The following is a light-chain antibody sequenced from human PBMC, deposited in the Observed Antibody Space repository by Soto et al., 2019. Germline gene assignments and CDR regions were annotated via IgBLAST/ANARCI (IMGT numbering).Light chain of an antibody. Sequence: EMVLTQSPATLSLSPGERATLSCRASQSVSSYLAWYQQRPGQAPRLLIYDASNRATGIPARFSGSGSGTDFTLTISSLEPEDFAVYYCQQFNNWPLTFGGGTKVDIK. CDR3: QQFNNWPLT. CDR2: DAS. CDR1: QSVSSY. V-gene: IGKV3-11*01. J-gene: IGKJ4*01.